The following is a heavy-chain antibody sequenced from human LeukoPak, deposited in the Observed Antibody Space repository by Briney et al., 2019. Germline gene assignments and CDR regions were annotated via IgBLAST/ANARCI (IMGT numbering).Heavy chain of an antibody. V-gene: IGHV4-34*01. D-gene: IGHD2-2*01. CDR3: ARRYCSSTSCPIDY. CDR2: INHSGST. Sequence: TPSETLSLTCAVYGGSFSGYYWSWIRQPPGKGLEWIGEINHSGSTYYNPSLKSRVTISVDRSKNQFSLKLSSVTAADTAVYYCARRYCSSTSCPIDYWGQGTLVTVSS. J-gene: IGHJ4*02. CDR1: GGSFSGYY.